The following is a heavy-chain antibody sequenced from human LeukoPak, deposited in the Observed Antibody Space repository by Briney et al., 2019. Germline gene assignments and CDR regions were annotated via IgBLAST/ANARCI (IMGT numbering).Heavy chain of an antibody. V-gene: IGHV4-59*01. CDR3: ARHGSYSNRLDY. J-gene: IGHJ4*02. D-gene: IGHD4-11*01. CDR2: ISYSGGT. Sequence: SETLSLTCTVSGDSISSYYWSWLRQPPGKGLEWIAYISYSGGTNYNPSLKSRVTISLDTSKNQFSLKLSSVTAADKAVYYCARHGSYSNRLDYWGQGTLVTVSS. CDR1: GDSISSYY.